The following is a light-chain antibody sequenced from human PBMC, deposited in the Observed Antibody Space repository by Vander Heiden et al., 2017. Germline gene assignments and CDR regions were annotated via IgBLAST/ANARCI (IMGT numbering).Light chain of an antibody. Sequence: EIVLTQSPGTLSLSPGERATLSCRASQSVSSSYLAWYRQKPGQAPRLLIYGASSRATGIPDRFSGSGSGTDFTLTISRLEPEDFAVYYCQQDGSSPGTFGQGTKLEIK. CDR1: QSVSSSY. CDR2: GAS. J-gene: IGKJ2*01. CDR3: QQDGSSPGT. V-gene: IGKV3-20*01.